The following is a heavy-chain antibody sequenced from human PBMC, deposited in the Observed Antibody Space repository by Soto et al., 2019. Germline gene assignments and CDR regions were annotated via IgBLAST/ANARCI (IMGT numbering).Heavy chain of an antibody. CDR3: ARGWGSTAYYYYGMDV. CDR1: GGTFSSYA. CDR2: IIPIFGTA. Sequence: QVQLVQSGAEVKKPGSSVKVSCKASGGTFSSYAISWVRQAPGQGLEWMGGIIPIFGTANYAQKFQGRVTITADKSTSTAYVELSSLRSEDTAVYYCARGWGSTAYYYYGMDVWGQGTTVTVSS. J-gene: IGHJ6*02. V-gene: IGHV1-69*06. D-gene: IGHD3-16*01.